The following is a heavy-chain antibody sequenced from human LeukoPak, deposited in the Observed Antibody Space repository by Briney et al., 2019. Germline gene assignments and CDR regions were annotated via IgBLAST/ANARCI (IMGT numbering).Heavy chain of an antibody. V-gene: IGHV1-2*02. CDR1: GYNFTGYY. CDR2: INNNSGGT. D-gene: IGHD1-26*01. J-gene: IGHJ4*02. Sequence: ASVKVSCKASGYNFTGYYMHGVRQAPGQGLEWMGWINNNSGGTNYAQQFQGRVTMTRDTSISTAYMELSRLRSDDTAVYYCARVGEFSPNIVGADFDYWGQGTLVTVSS. CDR3: ARVGEFSPNIVGADFDY.